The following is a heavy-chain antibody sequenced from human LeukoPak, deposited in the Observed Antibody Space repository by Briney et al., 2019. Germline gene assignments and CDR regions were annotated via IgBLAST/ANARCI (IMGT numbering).Heavy chain of an antibody. D-gene: IGHD4-17*01. CDR3: AREENGGDYDDGFDI. V-gene: IGHV3-23*01. J-gene: IGHJ3*02. Sequence: GGSLRLSCAASGFTFSSYAMTWVRQAPGKGLKWVSTINDSGSSTYYADSVKGRFTISRDNSKNTVYLEMSSLRVEDTAVYFCAREENGGDYDDGFDIWGQGTMVTVSS. CDR2: INDSGSST. CDR1: GFTFSSYA.